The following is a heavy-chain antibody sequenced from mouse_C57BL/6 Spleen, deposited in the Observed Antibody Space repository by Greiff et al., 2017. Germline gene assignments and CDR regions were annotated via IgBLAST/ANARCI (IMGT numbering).Heavy chain of an antibody. D-gene: IGHD2-4*01. J-gene: IGHJ3*01. V-gene: IGHV1-61*01. CDR1: GYTFTSYW. Sequence: QVQLQQPGAELVRPGSSVKLSCKASGYTFTSYWMDWVKQRPGQGLEWIGNIYPSDSETHYNQKFKDKATLTVDKASSTAYRQLSSLTSEDSAVYYCARYDYGWFAYWGQGTLVTVSA. CDR2: IYPSDSET. CDR3: ARYDYGWFAY.